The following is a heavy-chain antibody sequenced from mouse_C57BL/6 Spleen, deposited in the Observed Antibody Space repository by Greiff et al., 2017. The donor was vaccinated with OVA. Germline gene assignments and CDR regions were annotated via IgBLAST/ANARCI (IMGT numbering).Heavy chain of an antibody. CDR3: ARFYYYGSSPNAMDY. CDR1: GFTFSDYG. CDR2: ISSGSSTI. Sequence: EVKLVESGGGLVKPGGSLKLSCAASGFTFSDYGMHWVRQAPEKGLEWVAYISSGSSTIYYADTVKGRFTISRDNAKNTLFLQMTSLRSEDTAMYYGARFYYYGSSPNAMDYWGQGTTVTVSS. J-gene: IGHJ4*01. D-gene: IGHD1-1*01. V-gene: IGHV5-17*01.